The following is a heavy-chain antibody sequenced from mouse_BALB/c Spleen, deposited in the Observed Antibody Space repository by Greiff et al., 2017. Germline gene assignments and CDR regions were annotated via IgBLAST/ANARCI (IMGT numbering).Heavy chain of an antibody. CDR3: AKARATFAY. V-gene: IGHV14-3*02. D-gene: IGHD3-1*01. J-gene: IGHJ3*01. Sequence: VHVKQSGAELVKPGASVKLSCTASGFNIKDTYMHWVKQRPEQGLEWIGRIDPANGNTKYDPKFQGKATITADTSSNTAYLQLSSLTSEDTAVYYCAKARATFAYWGQGTLVTVSA. CDR2: IDPANGNT. CDR1: GFNIKDTY.